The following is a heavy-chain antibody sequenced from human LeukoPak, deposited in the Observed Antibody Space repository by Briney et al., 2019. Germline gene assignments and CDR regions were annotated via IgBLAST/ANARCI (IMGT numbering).Heavy chain of an antibody. J-gene: IGHJ4*02. CDR2: INPNSGGT. CDR1: GYTFTGYY. CDR3: ASEYYYGSGSYYIDY. D-gene: IGHD3-10*01. V-gene: IGHV1-2*06. Sequence: ASVKVSCKASGYTFTGYYMHWVRQAPGQGLEWMGRINPNSGGTNYAQKFQGRVTMTRDTSISTAYMKLSRLRSDDTAVYYCASEYYYGSGSYYIDYWGQGTLVTVSS.